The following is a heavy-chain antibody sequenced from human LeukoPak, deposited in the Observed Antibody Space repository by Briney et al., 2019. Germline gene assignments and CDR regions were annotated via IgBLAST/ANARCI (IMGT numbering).Heavy chain of an antibody. CDR2: TSRSGDT. J-gene: IGHJ3*02. Sequence: PSETLSLTCSVSGDSISSYAWSWIRRPPGKGLEWIGDTSRSGDTNYSPSLKRRPTISVDKSKNQFSLKLRSVTAADTAVYYCAKDRGGGRDAFDIWGQGTVVTVSS. D-gene: IGHD3-10*01. V-gene: IGHV4-59*01. CDR1: GDSISSYA. CDR3: AKDRGGGRDAFDI.